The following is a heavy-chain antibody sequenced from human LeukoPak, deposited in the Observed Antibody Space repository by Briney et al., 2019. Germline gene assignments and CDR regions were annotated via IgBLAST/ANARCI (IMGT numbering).Heavy chain of an antibody. D-gene: IGHD3-9*01. J-gene: IGHJ3*02. CDR1: GFTFSDHY. V-gene: IGHV3-21*01. Sequence: PGGSLRLSCAASGFTFSDHYMNWVRQAPGKGLEWVSSISSSSSYIYYADSVKGRFTISRDNAKNSLYLQMNSLRAEDTAVYYCAREKIGGYFDRGGAFDIWGQGTMVTVSS. CDR2: ISSSSSYI. CDR3: AREKIGGYFDRGGAFDI.